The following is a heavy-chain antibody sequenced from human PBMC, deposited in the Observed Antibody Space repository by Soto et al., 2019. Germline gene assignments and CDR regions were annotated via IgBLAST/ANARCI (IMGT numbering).Heavy chain of an antibody. V-gene: IGHV1-18*04. CDR1: GYTVTSYG. CDR3: ARPRAGNYVCGSHISGAYYFDY. D-gene: IGHD3-16*01. CDR2: ISAYNGNT. Sequence: QVQLVQSGAEVKKPGASVKVSCKASGYTVTSYGITWVRQAPGQGLEWMGWISAYNGNTNYAQKLQGRLTMTTDTSTTTAYMELRSLRSDDTAVYYCARPRAGNYVCGSHISGAYYFDYWGQGTLVTVSS. J-gene: IGHJ4*02.